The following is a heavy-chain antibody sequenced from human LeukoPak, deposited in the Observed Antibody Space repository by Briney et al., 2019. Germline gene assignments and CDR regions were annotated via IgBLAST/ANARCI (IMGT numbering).Heavy chain of an antibody. V-gene: IGHV3-33*01. J-gene: IGHJ4*02. CDR1: GFTFSTYG. D-gene: IGHD3-3*01. CDR3: ARDLEIGSSSYYFDY. Sequence: GGSLRLSCAASGFTFSTYGMHWVRQAPGKGLEWVAVIWYDGSNKYYADSVRGRFTISRDNFKNTLYLQMNSLGAEDTAVYYCARDLEIGSSSYYFDYWGQGTLVTVPS. CDR2: IWYDGSNK.